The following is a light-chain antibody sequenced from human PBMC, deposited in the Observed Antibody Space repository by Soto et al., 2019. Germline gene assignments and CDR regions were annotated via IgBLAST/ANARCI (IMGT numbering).Light chain of an antibody. V-gene: IGLV1-44*01. CDR2: SSN. Sequence: QSVLTQPPSASGTPGQRVTISCSGGSXNIGSNHVNWYQQLPGTAPKLLIYSSNQRPSGVPDRFSGSRSGTAASLAISGLQSEDETDYYCAAGDDSLNGHVFGTGTKITVL. CDR1: SXNIGSNH. CDR3: AAGDDSLNGHV. J-gene: IGLJ1*01.